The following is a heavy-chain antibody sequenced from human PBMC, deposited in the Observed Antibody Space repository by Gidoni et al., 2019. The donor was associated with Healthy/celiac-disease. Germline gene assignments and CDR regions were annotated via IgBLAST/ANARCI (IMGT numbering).Heavy chain of an antibody. J-gene: IGHJ4*02. CDR1: GFTFSSYS. D-gene: IGHD1-26*01. Sequence: EVQLVESGGGLVKPGGSLRLSCAASGFTFSSYSRTWVRQAPGKGLEWVSSISSSSSYRYYADSVKGRFTISRDNAKNSLYLQMNSLRAEDTAVYYCARTWDDFDYWGQGTLVTVSS. CDR3: ARTWDDFDY. V-gene: IGHV3-21*01. CDR2: ISSSSSYR.